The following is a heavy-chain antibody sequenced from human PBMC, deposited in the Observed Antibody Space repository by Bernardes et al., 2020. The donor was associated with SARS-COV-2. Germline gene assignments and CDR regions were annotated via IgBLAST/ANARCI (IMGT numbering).Heavy chain of an antibody. CDR2: IHYVGGTT. Sequence: GGSLRLSCVASGFTFSSYGMQWVRQAPGKGLEWVACIHYVGGTTSYADSVKGRFTISRDNSNSTLYLHMNSLRTDDTAVYYCAKELNWNHFDYWGQGSLVTVSS. J-gene: IGHJ4*02. CDR3: AKELNWNHFDY. CDR1: GFTFSSYG. D-gene: IGHD1-20*01. V-gene: IGHV3-30*02.